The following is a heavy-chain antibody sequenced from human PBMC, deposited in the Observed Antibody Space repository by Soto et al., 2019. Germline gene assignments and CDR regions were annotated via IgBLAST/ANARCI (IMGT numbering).Heavy chain of an antibody. CDR1: GYSFTTYW. Sequence: GESLTTSCTGSGYSFTTYWINWVLQMPGKGLEWMGKIDPGGSDTTYSPSFQGHVTISTDKSITTAYLQWSSLKASDTAMYYCARVGHDYSNSGMDVWGQGTTVTVSS. CDR3: ARVGHDYSNSGMDV. J-gene: IGHJ6*01. V-gene: IGHV5-10-1*01. D-gene: IGHD4-4*01. CDR2: IDPGGSDT.